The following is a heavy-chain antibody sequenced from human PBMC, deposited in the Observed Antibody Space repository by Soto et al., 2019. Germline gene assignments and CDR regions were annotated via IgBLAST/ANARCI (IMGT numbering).Heavy chain of an antibody. D-gene: IGHD6-25*01. Sequence: QVQLQQWGAGLLKPSETLSLTCAVYGGSFSGYYWCWIRQPPGKGLEWIGEINHSGSTNYNPSLKSRVTISVDTSKNQFSLKLSSVTAADTAVYYCAIAARPYYYYYGMDVWGQGTTVTVSS. CDR3: AIAARPYYYYYGMDV. CDR1: GGSFSGYY. J-gene: IGHJ6*02. V-gene: IGHV4-34*01. CDR2: INHSGST.